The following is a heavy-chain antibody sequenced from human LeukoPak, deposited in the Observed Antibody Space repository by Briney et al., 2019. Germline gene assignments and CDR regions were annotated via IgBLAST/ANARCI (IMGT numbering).Heavy chain of an antibody. V-gene: IGHV3-7*01. CDR3: ARGLYVVVPAEPARDDAFDI. D-gene: IGHD2-2*01. J-gene: IGHJ3*02. Sequence: QPGGSLRLSCAASGFTFSTYWKAWVRQAPGKGLQWVAHIKEDGSEKYYLDSVKGRFTISRDNAKNSLYLQMNSLRAEDTAVYHCARGLYVVVPAEPARDDAFDIWGQGTMVTVSS. CDR2: IKEDGSEK. CDR1: GFTFSTYW.